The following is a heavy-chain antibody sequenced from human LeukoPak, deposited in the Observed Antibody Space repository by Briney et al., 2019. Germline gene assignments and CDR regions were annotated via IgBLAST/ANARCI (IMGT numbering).Heavy chain of an antibody. D-gene: IGHD5-18*01. J-gene: IGHJ4*02. Sequence: SQTLSLTCTVSSGSISSGSYYWSWIRQPAGMGLESIRRIYTSGRTDYNPSLKSRVTISVDTSKNQFSLKLSSVTAADTAVYYCARGLWPLYYFDYWGQGTVVTVSS. V-gene: IGHV4-61*02. CDR3: ARGLWPLYYFDY. CDR2: IYTSGRT. CDR1: SGSISSGSYY.